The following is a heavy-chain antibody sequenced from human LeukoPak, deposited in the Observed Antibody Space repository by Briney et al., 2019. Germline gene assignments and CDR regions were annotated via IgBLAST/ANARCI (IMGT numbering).Heavy chain of an antibody. Sequence: GGSLRLSCAASGFTFDDYAMHWVRQAPGKGLEWVSGISRNSGSIGYADSVKGRFTISRDNAKNSLYLQMNSLRAEDTALYYCAKGSSWFGELSSFTYYFDYWGQGTLVTVSS. CDR1: GFTFDDYA. V-gene: IGHV3-9*01. D-gene: IGHD3-10*01. CDR3: AKGSSWFGELSSFTYYFDY. J-gene: IGHJ4*02. CDR2: ISRNSGSI.